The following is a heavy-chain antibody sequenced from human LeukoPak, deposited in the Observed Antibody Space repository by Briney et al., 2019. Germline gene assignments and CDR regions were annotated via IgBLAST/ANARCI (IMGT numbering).Heavy chain of an antibody. D-gene: IGHD2-21*02. Sequence: SETLSLTCTVSGGSINYDYWSWIRQSPGKRVEWIGYIHYSGATNYSPSLNSRVTISADTSKNQFSLKLSSVTAADTALYYCATLRGASTAVFDSWGQGTLVTVSS. J-gene: IGHJ4*02. CDR2: IHYSGAT. CDR1: GGSINYDY. V-gene: IGHV4-59*08. CDR3: ATLRGASTAVFDS.